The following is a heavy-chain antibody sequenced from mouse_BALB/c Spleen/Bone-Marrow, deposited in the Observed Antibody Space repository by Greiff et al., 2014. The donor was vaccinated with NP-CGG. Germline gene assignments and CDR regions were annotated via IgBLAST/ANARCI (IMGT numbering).Heavy chain of an antibody. J-gene: IGHJ2*01. CDR2: IDPANGNT. D-gene: IGHD2-14*01. CDR3: ARYRLGTYFDY. Sequence: EVQLQQSGAELVKPGASVKLSRTASGFNIKDTYMHWVKQRPEQGLEWIGRIDPANGNTKYDPKFQGKATITADTSSNTAYLQLSSRTSEDTAVYYCARYRLGTYFDYWGQGTTLTVSS. V-gene: IGHV14-3*02. CDR1: GFNIKDTY.